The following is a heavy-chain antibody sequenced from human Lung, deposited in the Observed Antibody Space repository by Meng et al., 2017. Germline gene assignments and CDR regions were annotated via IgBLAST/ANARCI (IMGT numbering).Heavy chain of an antibody. CDR1: GYTFTSYG. CDR3: ARDRYCSTTSCTGWFDP. J-gene: IGHJ5*02. CDR2: FSGYNGNT. Sequence: QVQLVQSGDEVKKPGASVKVSCKASGYTFTSYGISWVRQAPGQGLEWMGWFSGYNGNTNYAQKFQGRVTMTTDTSTSTAYMELRSLRSDDTAVYYCARDRYCSTTSCTGWFDPWGQGTLVTVSS. D-gene: IGHD2-2*01. V-gene: IGHV1-18*01.